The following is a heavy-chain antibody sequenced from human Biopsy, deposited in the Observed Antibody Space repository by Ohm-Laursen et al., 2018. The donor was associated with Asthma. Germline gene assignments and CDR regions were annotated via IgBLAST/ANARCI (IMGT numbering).Heavy chain of an antibody. Sequence: SLRLSCAASGFTFSSYGMDWVRQAPGKGLEWVALMSYDGSIKDYADSVKGRFTISRDNYMNTLYLHMNSLRVEDTAVYYCARGLDYSGRSGFDYWGQGTLVTVSS. CDR2: MSYDGSIK. J-gene: IGHJ4*02. CDR1: GFTFSSYG. V-gene: IGHV3-33*05. D-gene: IGHD3-10*01. CDR3: ARGLDYSGRSGFDY.